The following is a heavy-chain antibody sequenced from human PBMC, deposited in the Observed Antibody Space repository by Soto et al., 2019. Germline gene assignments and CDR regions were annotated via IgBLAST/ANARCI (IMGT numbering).Heavy chain of an antibody. CDR2: IYYSGST. Sequence: QLQLQESGPGLVKPSETQSLTCTVPGGSITSSYYWGWIRQPPGKGLEWIGSIYYSGSTYYNPSLKSRVTISVDTSKNQFSLKLSSVTAADTAVYYCATIPATTILTDDWGQGTLVTVSS. CDR1: GGSITSSYY. D-gene: IGHD2-2*02. CDR3: ATIPATTILTDD. V-gene: IGHV4-39*01. J-gene: IGHJ4*02.